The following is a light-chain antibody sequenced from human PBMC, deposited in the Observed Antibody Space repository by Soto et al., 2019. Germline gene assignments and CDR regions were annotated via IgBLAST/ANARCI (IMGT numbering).Light chain of an antibody. CDR1: QSVSTN. V-gene: IGKV3-11*01. CDR2: DAS. Sequence: EIVLTQSPDTPSLSPGERATLSCRASQSVSTNSLAWYQQTPGQAPRLLIYDASNRATGIPARFSGSGSGTDFTLTISSLEPEDFAVYYCQQRSNWPRLTFGGGTKVDIK. CDR3: QQRSNWPRLT. J-gene: IGKJ4*01.